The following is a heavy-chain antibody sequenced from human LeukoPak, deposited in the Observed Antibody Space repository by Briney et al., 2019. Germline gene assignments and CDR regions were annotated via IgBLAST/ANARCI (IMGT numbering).Heavy chain of an antibody. CDR1: GFTFDDYG. J-gene: IGHJ3*02. Sequence: GGSLRLSCAPSGFTFDDYGMSWVRQAPGKGLEWVSVIYSGGSTYYADSVKGRFTISRDNSKNTLYLQMNSLRAEDTAVYYCVRGVSISSSWYNDIWGQGTMVTVSS. CDR2: IYSGGST. D-gene: IGHD6-13*01. CDR3: VRGVSISSSWYNDI. V-gene: IGHV3-66*01.